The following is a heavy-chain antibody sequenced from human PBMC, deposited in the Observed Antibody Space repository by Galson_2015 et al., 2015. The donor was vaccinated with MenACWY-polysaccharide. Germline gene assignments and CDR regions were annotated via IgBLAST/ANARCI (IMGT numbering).Heavy chain of an antibody. Sequence: SLRLSCAASGFSFSIYWMHWVRHAPGKGLVWVSRINADGSATGYADSVRGRFTISRDNSKNTLYLEMNSLRAEDTAVYYCTKAGSKYCSGSTLYFKWFDLWGQETLVTFSS. CDR3: TKAGSKYCSGSTLYFKWFDL. V-gene: IGHV3-74*01. CDR2: INADGSAT. J-gene: IGHJ5*02. D-gene: IGHD2-15*01. CDR1: GFSFSIYW.